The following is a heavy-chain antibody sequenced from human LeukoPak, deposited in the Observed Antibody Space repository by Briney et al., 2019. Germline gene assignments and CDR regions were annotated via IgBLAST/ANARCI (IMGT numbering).Heavy chain of an antibody. V-gene: IGHV4-34*01. CDR1: GFTFSNYS. J-gene: IGHJ3*02. D-gene: IGHD3-10*01. CDR3: AKGLRQIWFGELNDAFDI. CDR2: VERRGYT. Sequence: GSLRLSCAASGFTFSNYSMNWIRQPPGKGLEWIGDVERRGYTNYNPSLRGRLTMSVDASKNQISLRLTSVTAADTAVYYCAKGLRQIWFGELNDAFDIWGQGTMVHVSS.